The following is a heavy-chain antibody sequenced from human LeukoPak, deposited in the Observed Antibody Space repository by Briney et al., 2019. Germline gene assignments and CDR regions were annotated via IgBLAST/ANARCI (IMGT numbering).Heavy chain of an antibody. CDR2: ISPSDTDI. CDR3: ARDLGDWYSSGFDD. CDR1: GFTFTDTY. V-gene: IGHV3-11*04. Sequence: GGSLRLSCAVSGFTFTDTYMTWIRQAPGKGLESLSYISPSDTDISYADSVKGRFTISRDNVKNSLYLHMNSLRVEDTGVYYCARDLGDWYSSGFDDWGQGSLVIVSS. D-gene: IGHD3-10*01. J-gene: IGHJ4*02.